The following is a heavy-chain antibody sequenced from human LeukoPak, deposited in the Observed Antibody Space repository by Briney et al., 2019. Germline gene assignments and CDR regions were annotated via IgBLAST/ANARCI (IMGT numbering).Heavy chain of an antibody. V-gene: IGHV3-7*01. CDR2: ITQDRSEK. CDR3: ARGLRYYDILTGYYGGDYFDY. Sequence: PGGSLRLSCAASGFTFSSYWMSWVRQAPGKGLEWVANITQDRSEKYYVDSVKGRFTISRDNAKNSLYLQMNSLRAEDTAVYYCARGLRYYDILTGYYGGDYFDYWGQGTLVTVSS. CDR1: GFTFSSYW. J-gene: IGHJ4*02. D-gene: IGHD3-9*01.